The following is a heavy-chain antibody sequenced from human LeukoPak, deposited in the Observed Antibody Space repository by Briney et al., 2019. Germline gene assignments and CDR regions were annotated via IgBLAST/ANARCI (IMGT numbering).Heavy chain of an antibody. Sequence: ASVKVSCKASGGTLSSYAISWVRQAPGQGLEWMGGIIPIFGTANYAQKFQGRVTITADESTSTAYMELSSLRSEDTAVYYCASAVYFDWLYFDYWGQGTLVTVSS. CDR1: GGTLSSYA. CDR2: IIPIFGTA. J-gene: IGHJ4*02. V-gene: IGHV1-69*13. D-gene: IGHD3-9*01. CDR3: ASAVYFDWLYFDY.